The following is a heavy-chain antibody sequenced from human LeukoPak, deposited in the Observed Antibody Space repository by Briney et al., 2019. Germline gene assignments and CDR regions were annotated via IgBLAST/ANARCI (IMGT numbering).Heavy chain of an antibody. V-gene: IGHV1-18*01. D-gene: IGHD7-27*01. CDR1: GYTFTSYG. CDR2: ISVYNGNT. Sequence: ASVKVSCKASGYTFTSYGITWVRQAPGQGLEWMGWISVYNGNTNYARMLQGRVTMTTDTSTSTAYMELRSLRSDDTAMYHCARWGLAGNWFDPWGQGTLVIVSS. CDR3: ARWGLAGNWFDP. J-gene: IGHJ5*02.